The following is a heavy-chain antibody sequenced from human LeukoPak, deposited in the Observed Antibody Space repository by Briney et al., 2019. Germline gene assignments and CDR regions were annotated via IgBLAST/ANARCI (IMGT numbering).Heavy chain of an antibody. CDR2: IHYSGNT. V-gene: IGHV4-59*02. CDR3: GRLRRYGYKELLDH. D-gene: IGHD5-24*01. CDR1: GGSVNGYH. J-gene: IGHJ4*02. Sequence: PSETLSLTCTVSGGSVNGYHWSWLRQPPGKGLEWIGYIHYSGNTNYNPSLKSRVTISVDTSKSHFTLRLFSVTAADTAVYYCGRLRRYGYKELLDHWGQGTRVSVPS.